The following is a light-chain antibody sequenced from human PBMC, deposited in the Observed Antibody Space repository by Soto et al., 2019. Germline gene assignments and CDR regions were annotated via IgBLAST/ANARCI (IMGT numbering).Light chain of an antibody. V-gene: IGLV2-23*02. CDR1: RSDVGSYNL. Sequence: QSALTQPASVSGSPGQSITISCTGTRSDVGSYNLVSWYQQHPGKAPKLMIYEVSKRPSGVSNRFSGSKSGNTASLTISGLQAEDEADYYCCSYAGSVVFGGGTQLTVL. J-gene: IGLJ2*01. CDR2: EVS. CDR3: CSYAGSVV.